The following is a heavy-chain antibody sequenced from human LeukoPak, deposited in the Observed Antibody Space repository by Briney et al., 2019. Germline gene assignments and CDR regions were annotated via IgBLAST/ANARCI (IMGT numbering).Heavy chain of an antibody. J-gene: IGHJ4*02. CDR1: GFTFSSNA. CDR3: ATYLAGSWYYIDC. Sequence: GGSLRLSCAASGFTFSSNAMSWVRQAPGKRLEWVSGIVGSGDNTYYTESVKGRFTISRDNSKNTLFLEMNSLRAEDTAVYYCATYLAGSWYYIDCWGQGTLVTVSS. V-gene: IGHV3-23*01. CDR2: IVGSGDNT. D-gene: IGHD2-21*01.